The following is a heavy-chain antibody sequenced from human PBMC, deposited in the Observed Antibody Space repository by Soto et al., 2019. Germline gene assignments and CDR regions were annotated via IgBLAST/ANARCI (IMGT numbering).Heavy chain of an antibody. CDR3: ARWGEPAVKAFDI. D-gene: IGHD2-21*01. CDR2: VYYTGTT. CDR1: GGSMTNFTYF. J-gene: IGHJ3*02. V-gene: IGHV4-39*07. Sequence: SETLSLTCTVSGGSMTNFTYFWGWVRQTPGKGLEWVGTVYYTGTTYYNPSLRSRVTMSVDTSKNQFSLKMTSVTAADTAVYYCARWGEPAVKAFDIWGQGTMVTVSS.